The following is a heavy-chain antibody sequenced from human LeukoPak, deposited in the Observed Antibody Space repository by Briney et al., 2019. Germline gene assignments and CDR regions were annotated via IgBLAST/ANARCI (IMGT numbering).Heavy chain of an antibody. D-gene: IGHD3-22*01. CDR2: ISSSSSYI. Sequence: GGSLRLSCAASGFTFSSYSMNWVRQAPGKGLEWVSSISSSSSYIYYADSVKGRFTISRDNAKNSLYLQMNSLRAEDTAVYYCARDSAYYYDSGRPIFDPWGQGTLVTVSS. CDR3: ARDSAYYYDSGRPIFDP. J-gene: IGHJ5*02. CDR1: GFTFSSYS. V-gene: IGHV3-21*01.